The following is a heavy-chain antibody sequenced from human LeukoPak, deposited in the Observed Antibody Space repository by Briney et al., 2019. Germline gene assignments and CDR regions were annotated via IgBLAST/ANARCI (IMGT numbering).Heavy chain of an antibody. CDR2: ISYDGSKI. CDR3: ARAGTYYYDSSGYSDAFDI. CDR1: GFTFSSYT. D-gene: IGHD3-22*01. J-gene: IGHJ3*02. V-gene: IGHV3-30*14. Sequence: GGSLRLSCAVSGFTFSSYTMHWVRQAPGKGLEWVAVISYDGSKIYYADSVKGRFTISRDNSKNTLYLQMNSLRAEDTAVYYCARAGTYYYDSSGYSDAFDIWGQGIMVAVSS.